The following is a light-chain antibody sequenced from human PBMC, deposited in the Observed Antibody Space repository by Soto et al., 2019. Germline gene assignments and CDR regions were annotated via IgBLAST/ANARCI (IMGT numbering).Light chain of an antibody. CDR1: GSNIRAGFD. Sequence: VLTQPPSVSGTPGQRVTISCTGTGSNIRAGFDIHWYQQLPGTAPKLLIYGTTNRPSGVPDRFSGSKSGTSASLAINGLQAEDEAAYYCQSYDSSPSGYVFGTGTKVTVL. CDR3: QSYDSSPSGYV. J-gene: IGLJ1*01. V-gene: IGLV1-40*01. CDR2: GTT.